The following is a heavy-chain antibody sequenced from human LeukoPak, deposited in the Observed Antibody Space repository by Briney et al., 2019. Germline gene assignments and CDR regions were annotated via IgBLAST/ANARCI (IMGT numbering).Heavy chain of an antibody. CDR3: AKDSASWGDGMDV. Sequence: GGSLRLSCAASGFTFSDCAMHWVRQAPGKGLEWVTVISYDGSNKYYADSVKGRFTGSRDNSKNTLYLQINSLRAEDTAVYYCAKDSASWGDGMDVWGQGTTVTVSS. CDR2: ISYDGSNK. V-gene: IGHV3-30*18. D-gene: IGHD3-16*01. J-gene: IGHJ6*02. CDR1: GFTFSDCA.